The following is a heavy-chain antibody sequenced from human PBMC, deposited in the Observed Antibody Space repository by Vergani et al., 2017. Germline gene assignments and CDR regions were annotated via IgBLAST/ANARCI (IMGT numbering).Heavy chain of an antibody. D-gene: IGHD4-17*01. V-gene: IGHV1-69*12. CDR2: ITPFFPTG. J-gene: IGHJ6*02. Sequence: QVQLVQSGAEVKKPGSSVKVSCKASGGTFNIYSVSWLRQAPGQGPEWMGGITPFFPTGHYAQKFQGRVTITADESATTVYMELSSRRSEDTAVYYCARFIPDSGDIRYYYYGMDVWGQGTTVTASS. CDR1: GGTFNIYS. CDR3: ARFIPDSGDIRYYYYGMDV.